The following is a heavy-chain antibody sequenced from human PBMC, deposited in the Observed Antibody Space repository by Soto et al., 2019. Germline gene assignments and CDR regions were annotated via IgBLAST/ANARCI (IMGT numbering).Heavy chain of an antibody. J-gene: IGHJ4*02. CDR2: IDWDDDK. Sequence: SGPTLVNPTQTLTLTCTFSGFSLSTSGMCVSWIRQPPGKALEWLARIDWDDDKYYSTSLKTRLTISKDTSKNQVVLTMTNMDPVDTATYYCARNHFDYGDLYFFDYWGQGTLVTVSS. D-gene: IGHD4-17*01. CDR1: GFSLSTSGMC. V-gene: IGHV2-70*11. CDR3: ARNHFDYGDLYFFDY.